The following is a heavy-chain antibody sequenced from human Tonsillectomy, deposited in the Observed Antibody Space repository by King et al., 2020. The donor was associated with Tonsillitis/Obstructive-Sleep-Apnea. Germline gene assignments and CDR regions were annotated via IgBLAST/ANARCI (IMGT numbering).Heavy chain of an antibody. V-gene: IGHV4-59*01. J-gene: IGHJ3*02. CDR2: IYYSGST. CDR3: ARGIRGDNDAFDI. D-gene: IGHD3-10*01. CDR1: GGSISSYY. Sequence: QLQESGPGLVKPSETLSLTCTVSGGSISSYYWSWIRQPPGKGLEWIGYIYYSGSTNYNPSLKSRVTISGDTSKNQFSLKLSAVTAADTAVYYCARGIRGDNDAFDIWGQGTMVTVSS.